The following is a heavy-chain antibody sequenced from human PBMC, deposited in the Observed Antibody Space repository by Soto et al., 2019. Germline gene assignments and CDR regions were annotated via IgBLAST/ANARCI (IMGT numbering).Heavy chain of an antibody. CDR3: TRGAGFFYGVDV. Sequence: GGSLRLSCAASGFSFSDYEMNWVRQAPGEGLEWIAHISFSGSTIYYADSVKGQFSISRDNSKNFLYLQMSGLRADDSAVYYCTRGAGFFYGVDVWGLGTTVTVSS. CDR1: GFSFSDYE. V-gene: IGHV3-48*03. J-gene: IGHJ6*02. CDR2: ISFSGSTI. D-gene: IGHD3-10*01.